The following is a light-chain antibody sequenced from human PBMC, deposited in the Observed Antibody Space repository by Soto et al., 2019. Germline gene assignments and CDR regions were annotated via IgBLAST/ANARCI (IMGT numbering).Light chain of an antibody. Sequence: EIVMTQSPATLSVSPGERATLSCRASQSVSRNLAWYQQKPGQAPRLLIYGASTRATGIPARFSGSRSGTEFTLTISSLQSEDFAVYYCQHYNSWPRTFGQGTKVEIK. CDR3: QHYNSWPRT. CDR2: GAS. CDR1: QSVSRN. V-gene: IGKV3-15*01. J-gene: IGKJ1*01.